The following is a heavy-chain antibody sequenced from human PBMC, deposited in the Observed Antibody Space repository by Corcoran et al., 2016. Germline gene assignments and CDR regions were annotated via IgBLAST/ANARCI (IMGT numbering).Heavy chain of an antibody. D-gene: IGHD2-15*01. Sequence: QVQLPESGPELVKPSQTLSLTCTFSGGSLSSGGYYWSWIRQHPGKGLEWIGYIYYSENTYYNPSLKSRVTISVDTSKNQFSRKLSSVTAADTAVYYCARGIGVYYYGMDVWGQGTTVTVSS. CDR3: ARGIGVYYYGMDV. J-gene: IGHJ6*02. V-gene: IGHV4-31*03. CDR2: IYYSENT. CDR1: GGSLSSGGYY.